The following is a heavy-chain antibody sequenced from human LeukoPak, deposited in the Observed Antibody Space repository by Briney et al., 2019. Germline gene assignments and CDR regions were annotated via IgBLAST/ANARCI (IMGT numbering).Heavy chain of an antibody. CDR1: GFTFDDYT. V-gene: IGHV3-43*01. CDR3: AKDMGDLFGIAAAASPLDY. CDR2: ISWDGGST. J-gene: IGHJ4*02. Sequence: GGSLRLSCAASGFTFDDYTIHWVRQAPGKGLEWVSLISWDGGSTYYADSVKGRFTISRDNSKNSLYLQMNSLRTEDTALYYCAKDMGDLFGIAAAASPLDYWGQGTLVTASS. D-gene: IGHD6-13*01.